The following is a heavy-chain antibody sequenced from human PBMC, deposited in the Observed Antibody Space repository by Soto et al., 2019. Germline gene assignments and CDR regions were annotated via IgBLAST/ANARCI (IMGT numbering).Heavy chain of an antibody. CDR2: IYHSGST. J-gene: IGHJ3*02. Sequence: PWETLSLTCAVSGGSISSSHWWSWVRQPPGKGLEWIGEIYHSGSTNYNPSLKSRVTISVDKSKNQFSLKLSSVTAADTAVYYCARFTMVRGVVDAFDIWGQGTMVT. CDR3: ARFTMVRGVVDAFDI. CDR1: GGSISSSHW. V-gene: IGHV4-4*02. D-gene: IGHD3-10*01.